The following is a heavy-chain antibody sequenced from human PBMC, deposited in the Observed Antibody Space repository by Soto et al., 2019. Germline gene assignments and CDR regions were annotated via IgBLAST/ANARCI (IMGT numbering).Heavy chain of an antibody. CDR1: GYIFTTYW. CDR3: ATTHALHDAFDI. D-gene: IGHD1-26*01. CDR2: IYPRDSDT. J-gene: IGHJ3*02. Sequence: GESLKISCKGSGYIFTTYWIGWVRQMPGKGLEWMGTIYPRDSDTKYSPSFQGQVTISADKSISTAYLQWSSLKASDTAMYYCATTHALHDAFDIWGQGTRV. V-gene: IGHV5-51*01.